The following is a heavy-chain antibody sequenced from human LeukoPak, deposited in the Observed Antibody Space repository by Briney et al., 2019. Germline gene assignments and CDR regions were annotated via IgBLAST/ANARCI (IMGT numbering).Heavy chain of an antibody. V-gene: IGHV3-30*03. CDR3: ARDWGSSGWYNWFDP. J-gene: IGHJ5*02. CDR2: ISHDGGVK. D-gene: IGHD6-19*01. CDR1: GFSIGNYG. Sequence: PGGSLRLSCAVSGFSIGNYGMHWVRQAPGKGLEWVAMISHDGGVKYYGDSVKGRLTISRDNSENTLYLQMNSLRVEDTAVYYCARDWGSSGWYNWFDPWGQGTLVTVSS.